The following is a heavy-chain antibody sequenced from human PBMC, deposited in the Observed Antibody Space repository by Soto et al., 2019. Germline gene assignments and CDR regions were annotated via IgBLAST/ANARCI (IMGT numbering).Heavy chain of an antibody. CDR1: GGSFSSSTYY. CDR2: IFHSGST. Sequence: HLQLQESGPRLVKPAETLSLTCIVSGGSFSSSTYYGGWIRQPPGKGLEWIGSIFHSGSTYYNPSLKSRVTLSVDTSKNRFYLRLSSVTAADTAVYYCASAPGFNLFDSWGQGTLVTVSS. CDR3: ASAPGFNLFDS. J-gene: IGHJ4*02. V-gene: IGHV4-39*01. D-gene: IGHD5-12*01.